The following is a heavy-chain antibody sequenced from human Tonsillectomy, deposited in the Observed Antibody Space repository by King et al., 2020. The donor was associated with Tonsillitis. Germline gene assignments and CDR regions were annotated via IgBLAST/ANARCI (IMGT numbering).Heavy chain of an antibody. D-gene: IGHD6-6*01. CDR3: ARGSSSGLNTYHFDY. CDR2: LSSGSTFI. J-gene: IGHJ4*02. CDR1: GFTFSIYD. V-gene: IGHV3-21*01. Sequence: VQLVESGGGLVKPGGSLRISCAASGFTFSIYDLNWVRQAPGKGLEWVSSLSSGSTFIYYADSVKGRFTISRDNATNSLYLQMNSLRAEDTVVDYCARGSSSGLNTYHFDYWGQGTLVTVSS.